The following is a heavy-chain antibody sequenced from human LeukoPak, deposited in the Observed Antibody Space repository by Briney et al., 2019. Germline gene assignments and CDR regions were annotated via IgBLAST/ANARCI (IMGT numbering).Heavy chain of an antibody. D-gene: IGHD2-2*01. CDR3: ARRGYCSSTSCYVGGEYFQH. J-gene: IGHJ1*01. V-gene: IGHV4-34*01. CDR2: INHSGST. Sequence: SDTLSLTCAVYGGSFSSYCWSWIRQPPGKGLEWIGEINHSGSTNYNPSLKSRVTISVDTSKNQFSLKLSSVTAADTAVYYCARRGYCSSTSCYVGGEYFQHWGQGTLVTVSS. CDR1: GGSFSSYC.